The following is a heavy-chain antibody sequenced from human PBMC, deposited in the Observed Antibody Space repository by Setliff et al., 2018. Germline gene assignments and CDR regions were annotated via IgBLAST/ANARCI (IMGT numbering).Heavy chain of an antibody. Sequence: PGGSLRLSCAASGFTFTNSWMNWVRQAPGKGLEWVGRIKSKPDGGTTDYAAPVKGRFTISRDDSESTLYLQMNSLKTEDTAVYYCTTDPYWSDYWGQGTLVTSPQ. J-gene: IGHJ4*02. D-gene: IGHD2-8*02. CDR1: GFTFTNSW. CDR3: TTDPYWSDY. CDR2: IKSKPDGGTT. V-gene: IGHV3-15*01.